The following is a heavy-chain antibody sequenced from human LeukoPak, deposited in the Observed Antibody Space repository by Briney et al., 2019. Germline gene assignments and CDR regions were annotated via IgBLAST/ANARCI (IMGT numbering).Heavy chain of an antibody. Sequence: GGSLRLSCAASGFTLSGYSMNWVRQAPGKGLEWVSSISSSSSYIYYADSVKGRFTISRDNAKKSMYLQMNSLRAEDTAVYYCVRDGRLLNYNMDVWGKRTTVTVSS. J-gene: IGHJ6*03. V-gene: IGHV3-21*01. CDR1: GFTLSGYS. CDR2: ISSSSSYI. D-gene: IGHD2-15*01. CDR3: VRDGRLLNYNMDV.